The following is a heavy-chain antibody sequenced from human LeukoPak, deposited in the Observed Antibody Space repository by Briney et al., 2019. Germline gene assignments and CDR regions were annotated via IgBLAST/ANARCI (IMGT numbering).Heavy chain of an antibody. V-gene: IGHV3-66*01. CDR1: GFTVSSNY. J-gene: IGHJ4*02. Sequence: GRSLRLSCAASGFTVSSNYMNWVRQAPGKGLEWVSVIYSGGNTYYADSVKGRFTISKDNAKNTVYLQMNSLRAEDTAVYYCVSFYETYWGRGTLVTVSS. CDR2: IYSGGNT. CDR3: VSFYETY. D-gene: IGHD2/OR15-2a*01.